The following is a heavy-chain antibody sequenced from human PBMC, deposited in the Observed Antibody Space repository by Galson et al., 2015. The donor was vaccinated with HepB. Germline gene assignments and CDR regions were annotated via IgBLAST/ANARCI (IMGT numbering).Heavy chain of an antibody. D-gene: IGHD6-25*01. Sequence: SLRLSCAASGFTFSSYAMHWVRQAPGKGLEWVAVISYDGSNKYYADSVKGRFTISRDNSKNTLYLQMNSLRAEDTAVYYCAREGQRLHYFDYWGQGTLVTVSS. CDR3: AREGQRLHYFDY. V-gene: IGHV3-30*04. CDR1: GFTFSSYA. J-gene: IGHJ4*02. CDR2: ISYDGSNK.